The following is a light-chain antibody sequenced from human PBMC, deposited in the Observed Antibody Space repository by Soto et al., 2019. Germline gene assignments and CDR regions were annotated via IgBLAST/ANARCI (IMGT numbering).Light chain of an antibody. V-gene: IGKV3-20*01. Sequence: EIVLTQSPGTLSLSPGERATLSGMASQSVSSSYLAWYQQKPGQAPRLLIYGASTRATGIPARFSGSGSGTEFTLTISSLQSEDFAVYYCQQYGSSPTFGQGTKVDI. CDR2: GAS. CDR3: QQYGSSPT. J-gene: IGKJ1*01. CDR1: QSVSSSY.